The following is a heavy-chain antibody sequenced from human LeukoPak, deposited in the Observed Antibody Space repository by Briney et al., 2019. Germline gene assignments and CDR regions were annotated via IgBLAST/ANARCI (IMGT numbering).Heavy chain of an antibody. V-gene: IGHV3-23*01. CDR3: AKGLHSSSWYYDS. Sequence: GGSLRLSCAASGFTFNTYTMNWVRLVPGKGLEWVSLITVNGVSTYYADSVKGRFTISRDNSKNTLYLQMNSLRAEDTAVYYCAKGLHSSSWYYDSWGQGTLVTVSS. CDR2: ITVNGVST. CDR1: GFTFNTYT. D-gene: IGHD6-13*01. J-gene: IGHJ4*02.